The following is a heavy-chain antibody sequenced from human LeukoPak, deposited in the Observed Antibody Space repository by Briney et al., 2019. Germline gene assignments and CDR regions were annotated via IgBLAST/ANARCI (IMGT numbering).Heavy chain of an antibody. J-gene: IGHJ4*02. V-gene: IGHV1-3*01. CDR2: INAGNGNT. CDR1: GYTFTSYA. CDR3: ARADMVVAATYYFDY. D-gene: IGHD2-15*01. Sequence: ASVKVSCKASGYTFTSYAMHWVRQAPGQRLEWMGWINAGNGNTKYSQKFQGRVTITRDTSASAAYMELSSLRSEDTAVYYCARADMVVAATYYFDYWGQGTLVTVSS.